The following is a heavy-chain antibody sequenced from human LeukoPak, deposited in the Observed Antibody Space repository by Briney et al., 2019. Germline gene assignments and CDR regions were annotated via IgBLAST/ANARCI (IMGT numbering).Heavy chain of an antibody. J-gene: IGHJ4*02. D-gene: IGHD6-6*01. CDR2: ISDGADST. Sequence: GGSLRLSCAASGFTFSSYAMSWVRQAPGKGLEWVSAISDGADSTYYADSVRGRFTISRDNFMNTLYLQMNSLRADDTAVYYCAKRVSYSNSAAYFDCWGQGTLATVSS. V-gene: IGHV3-23*01. CDR1: GFTFSSYA. CDR3: AKRVSYSNSAAYFDC.